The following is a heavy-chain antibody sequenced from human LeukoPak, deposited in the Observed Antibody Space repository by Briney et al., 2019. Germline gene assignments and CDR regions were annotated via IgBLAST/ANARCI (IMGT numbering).Heavy chain of an antibody. CDR3: AKGRDGYGLVFDY. CDR2: ITGSGAST. V-gene: IGHV3-23*01. CDR1: GYSFSSYA. Sequence: GESLKISCKGSGYSFSSYAMSWVRQAPGKGLEWVSAITGSGASTYYADSVKGRFTISRDNSKNTRYLQMNSLRAEDTAIYYCAKGRDGYGLVFDYWGQGTLVTVSS. J-gene: IGHJ4*02. D-gene: IGHD5-24*01.